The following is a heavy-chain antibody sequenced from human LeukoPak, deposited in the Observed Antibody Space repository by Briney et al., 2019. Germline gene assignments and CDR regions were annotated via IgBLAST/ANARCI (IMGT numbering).Heavy chain of an antibody. CDR2: IYYSGST. CDR3: AREVIGGSGSVDY. D-gene: IGHD3-10*01. J-gene: IGHJ4*02. Sequence: SPSQTLSLTCTVSGGSIRSGDYYWSWIRQPPGKGLEWIGYIYYSGSTYYNPSLKSRVTISVDTSKNQFSLKLSSVTAADTAMYYCAREVIGGSGSVDYWGQGTLVTVPS. V-gene: IGHV4-30-4*01. CDR1: GGSIRSGDYY.